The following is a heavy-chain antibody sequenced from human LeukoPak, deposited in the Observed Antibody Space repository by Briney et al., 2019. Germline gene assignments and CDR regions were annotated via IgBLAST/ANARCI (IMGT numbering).Heavy chain of an antibody. CDR1: GYTFTSYG. CDR3: ARVNRFLEWSENYKNFDY. D-gene: IGHD3-3*01. Sequence: ASVKVSCKASGYTFTSYGISWVRQAPGQGLEWMGWISAYNGNTNYAQKLQGRVTMTTDTSTSTAYMELRSLRSDDTAVYYCARVNRFLEWSENYKNFDYWGQGTLVTVSS. J-gene: IGHJ4*02. CDR2: ISAYNGNT. V-gene: IGHV1-18*01.